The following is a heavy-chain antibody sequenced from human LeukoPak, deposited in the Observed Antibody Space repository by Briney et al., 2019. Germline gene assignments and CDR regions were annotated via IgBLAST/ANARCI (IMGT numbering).Heavy chain of an antibody. CDR3: ARHFDRVTTPAFDI. CDR1: GGSISSYY. Sequence: SETLSLTCTVSGGSISSYYWSWIRQPPGKGLEWNGYIYYSGSTNYNPSLKSRVTISVDTSKNQFSLKLSSVTAADTAVYYCARHFDRVTTPAFDIWGQGTMVTVSS. V-gene: IGHV4-59*08. D-gene: IGHD4-17*01. J-gene: IGHJ3*02. CDR2: IYYSGST.